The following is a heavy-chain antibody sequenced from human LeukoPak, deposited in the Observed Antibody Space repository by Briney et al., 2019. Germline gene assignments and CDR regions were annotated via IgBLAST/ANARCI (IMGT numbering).Heavy chain of an antibody. J-gene: IGHJ5*02. D-gene: IGHD2-2*01. CDR1: GFTVSVNY. CDR3: ARRGGVVVVPAAMRQRPGGWFDP. CDR2: IYSGGNT. V-gene: IGHV3-66*04. Sequence: GGPLRLSCAAFGFTVSVNYMSWVRQAPGKGLECVSVIYSGGNTYYADSVKGRFTISRDNSKNTLYLQMNSLRAEDTAVYYCARRGGVVVVPAAMRQRPGGWFDPWGQGTLVTVSS.